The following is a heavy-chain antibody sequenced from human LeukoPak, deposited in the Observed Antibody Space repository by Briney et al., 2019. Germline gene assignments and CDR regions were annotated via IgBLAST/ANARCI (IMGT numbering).Heavy chain of an antibody. D-gene: IGHD5-24*01. V-gene: IGHV4-34*01. CDR3: ARLDRGTDGYNSVY. CDR1: GGSFSGYY. Sequence: SETLSLTCAVYGGSFSGYYWSWIRQSPGKGLEWIGEINHSGNTNYNPSLKSRVTISGDTSKKQFSLKLNSVTAADTAVYYCARLDRGTDGYNSVYWGQGTLVTVSS. CDR2: INHSGNT. J-gene: IGHJ4*02.